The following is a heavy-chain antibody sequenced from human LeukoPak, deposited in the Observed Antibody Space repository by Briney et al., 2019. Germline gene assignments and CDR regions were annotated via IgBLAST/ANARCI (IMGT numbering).Heavy chain of an antibody. V-gene: IGHV1-18*01. Sequence: GASVKVSCKASGYTFTSYGISWVRQAPGQGLEWMGWISAYNGNTNYAQKLQGRVTMTTDISTSTAYMELRSLRSDDTAVYCCARDRKGVYDILTGYYFNWFDPWGQGTLVTVSS. J-gene: IGHJ5*02. CDR2: ISAYNGNT. CDR1: GYTFTSYG. CDR3: ARDRKGVYDILTGYYFNWFDP. D-gene: IGHD3-9*01.